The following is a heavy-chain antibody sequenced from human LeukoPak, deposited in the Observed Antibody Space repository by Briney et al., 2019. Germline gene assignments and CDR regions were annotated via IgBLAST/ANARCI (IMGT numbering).Heavy chain of an antibody. V-gene: IGHV1-69*04. D-gene: IGHD6-19*01. Sequence: GAPVKVSCKASGGTFSSYAISWVRQAPGQGLEWMGRIIPILGIANYAQKFQGRVTITADKSTSTAYMELSSLRSEDTAVYYCARDISASSVWYGYFDLWGRGTLVTVSS. J-gene: IGHJ2*01. CDR1: GGTFSSYA. CDR2: IIPILGIA. CDR3: ARDISASSVWYGYFDL.